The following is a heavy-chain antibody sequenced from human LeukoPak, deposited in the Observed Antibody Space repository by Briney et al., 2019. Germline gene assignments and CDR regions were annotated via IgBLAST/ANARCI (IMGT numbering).Heavy chain of an antibody. CDR1: GFTFSSYW. V-gene: IGHV3-7*01. CDR2: IKQDGSEK. J-gene: IGHJ4*02. Sequence: PGGSLRLSCAASGFTFSSYWMSWVRQAPGKGLEWVANIKQDGSEKYYVDSVEGRFTISRDNAKNSLYLQMNSLRAEDTAVYYCARLTPRGVFDYWGQGTLVTVSS. CDR3: ARLTPRGVFDY. D-gene: IGHD3-10*01.